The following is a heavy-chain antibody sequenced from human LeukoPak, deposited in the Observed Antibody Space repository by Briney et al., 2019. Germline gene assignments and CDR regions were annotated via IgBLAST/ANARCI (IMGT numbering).Heavy chain of an antibody. CDR1: GFIFSDYS. CDR3: ARESTPGHCSSTSCTPLVDAFDI. D-gene: IGHD2-2*01. CDR2: ISSGSVNI. J-gene: IGHJ3*02. Sequence: PGGSLRLSCAASGFIFSDYSMSWVRQAPGKGLEWVSYISSGSVNIYYADSVKGRFTISRDNSKNTLYLQMNSLRAEDTAVYYCARESTPGHCSSTSCTPLVDAFDIWGQGTMVTVSS. V-gene: IGHV3-48*01.